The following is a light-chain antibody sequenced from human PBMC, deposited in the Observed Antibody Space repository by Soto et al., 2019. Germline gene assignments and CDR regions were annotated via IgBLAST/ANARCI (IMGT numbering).Light chain of an antibody. Sequence: QSALTQPASGSGAPGQSITISCTGTSSDVGAYNYVSWYQQHPGKAPKLMIYEVSNRPSGVSNLFSGSKSGNTASLTISGLQAEDESDYYCSSYTSSSTLDYVFGTGTKLTVL. CDR3: SSYTSSSTLDYV. CDR2: EVS. J-gene: IGLJ1*01. CDR1: SSDVGAYNY. V-gene: IGLV2-14*01.